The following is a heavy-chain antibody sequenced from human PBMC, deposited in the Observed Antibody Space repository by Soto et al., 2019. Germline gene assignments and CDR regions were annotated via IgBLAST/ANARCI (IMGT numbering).Heavy chain of an antibody. CDR2: ISWNSGSI. CDR3: AKESSIAARLTANDY. J-gene: IGHJ4*02. V-gene: IGHV3-9*01. Sequence: PGGSLRLSCAASGFTFDDYAMHWVRQAPGKGLEWVSGISWNSGSIGYADSVKGRFTISRDNAKNSLYLQMNSLRAEDTALYYCAKESSIAARLTANDYWGQGTMVTVYS. CDR1: GFTFDDYA. D-gene: IGHD6-6*01.